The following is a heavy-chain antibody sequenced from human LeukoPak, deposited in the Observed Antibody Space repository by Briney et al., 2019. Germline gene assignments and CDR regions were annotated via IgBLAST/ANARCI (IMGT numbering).Heavy chain of an antibody. CDR3: ARDVEGTGWPYYGLDL. CDR2: IVGGGVTT. J-gene: IGHJ6*02. D-gene: IGHD6-19*01. Sequence: PGGSLRLSCEASGFIFSRYGLSWVRQAPGKGLEWVSIIVGGGVTTYYAGSVKGRFTVSRDDSRSTMYLQMNSLTADDTAVYYCARDVEGTGWPYYGLDLWGQGTTVTVSS. CDR1: GFIFSRYG. V-gene: IGHV3-23*01.